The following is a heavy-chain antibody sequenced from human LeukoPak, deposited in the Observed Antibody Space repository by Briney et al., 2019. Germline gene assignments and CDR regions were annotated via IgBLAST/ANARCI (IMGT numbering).Heavy chain of an antibody. CDR3: ARSVRSHGEDAFDI. J-gene: IGHJ3*02. CDR1: GGSISSYY. D-gene: IGHD3-10*01. V-gene: IGHV4-4*07. CDR2: IYTSGST. Sequence: SETLSLTCTVSGGSISSYYWSWIRQPAGKGLEWIGRIYTSGSTNYNPSLKSRVTMSVDTSKNQFSLKLSSVTAADTAVYYCARSVRSHGEDAFDIWGQGTMVTVSS.